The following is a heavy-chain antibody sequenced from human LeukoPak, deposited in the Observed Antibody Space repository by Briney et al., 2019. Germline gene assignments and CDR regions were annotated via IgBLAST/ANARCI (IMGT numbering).Heavy chain of an antibody. J-gene: IGHJ4*02. CDR1: GGSISSYY. D-gene: IGHD6-13*01. CDR3: ARLVGLAAPGTRDY. V-gene: IGHV4-59*08. Sequence: SETLSLICTVSGGSISSYYWSWIRQPPGKGLEWIGYIFYSGSTNYNPSLKSRVIVSVDTPKNQFSLKLSSVTAADTAVYYCARLVGLAAPGTRDYWGQGTLVTVSS. CDR2: IFYSGST.